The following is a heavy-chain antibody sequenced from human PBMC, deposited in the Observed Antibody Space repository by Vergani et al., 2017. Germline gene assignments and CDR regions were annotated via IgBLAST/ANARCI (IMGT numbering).Heavy chain of an antibody. Sequence: QVQLQQWGAGLLKPSETLSLPCAVYGGSFSGYYWSWIRQPPGKGLEWMGYVSFRGDTLYDPSVKGRMTISLNTSSNQFSLYLTSVTAADTAVYYCARSRIYYGAGSPDYWGQGTLVTVSS. CDR1: GGSFSGYY. J-gene: IGHJ4*02. CDR3: ARSRIYYGAGSPDY. V-gene: IGHV4-34*11. D-gene: IGHD3-10*01. CDR2: VSFRGDT.